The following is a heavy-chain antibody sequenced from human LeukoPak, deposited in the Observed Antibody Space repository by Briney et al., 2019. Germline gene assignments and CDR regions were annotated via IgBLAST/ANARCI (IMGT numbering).Heavy chain of an antibody. CDR1: GYSFSDYW. CDR3: ARLEMATMSALDF. D-gene: IGHD5-24*01. Sequence: SGESLKISCTGSGYSFSDYWIGWVRQMPGKGLEWMGNIYPGDTETRYSPSFQGQVTIAADKSISAAYLHWSSLKASDTAIYFCARLEMATMSALDFWGQGTLVTVSS. J-gene: IGHJ4*02. CDR2: IYPGDTET. V-gene: IGHV5-51*01.